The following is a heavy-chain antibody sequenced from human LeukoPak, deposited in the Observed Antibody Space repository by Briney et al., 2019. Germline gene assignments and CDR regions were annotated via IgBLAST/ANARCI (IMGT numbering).Heavy chain of an antibody. Sequence: WASVKVSYKASGYTFTSYDINWVRQATGQGLEWMGWMNPNSGNTGYAQKFQGRVTMTRNTSISTAYMELSSLRSEDTAVYYCARGRDSGYLWYYYYMDVWGKGTTVTVSS. V-gene: IGHV1-8*01. D-gene: IGHD5-12*01. J-gene: IGHJ6*03. CDR1: GYTFTSYD. CDR3: ARGRDSGYLWYYYYMDV. CDR2: MNPNSGNT.